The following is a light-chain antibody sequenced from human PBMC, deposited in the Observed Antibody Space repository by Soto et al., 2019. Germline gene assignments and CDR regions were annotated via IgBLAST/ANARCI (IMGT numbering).Light chain of an antibody. Sequence: EIVLTQSPGTLSLSPGERATLSCRASQSVSSSYLAWYQQKPGQAPRLPIYGASSRPPGIPDRFSGSGSGTDFTLTISRLEPEDFAVYYCQQDDSSPETFGQGTKVEIK. CDR2: GAS. CDR1: QSVSSSY. CDR3: QQDDSSPET. V-gene: IGKV3-20*01. J-gene: IGKJ1*01.